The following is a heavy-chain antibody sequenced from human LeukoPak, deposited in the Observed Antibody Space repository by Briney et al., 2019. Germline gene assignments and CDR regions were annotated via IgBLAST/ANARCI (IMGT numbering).Heavy chain of an antibody. V-gene: IGHV4-59*08. Sequence: SKTLSLTCTVSGGSISSYYWSWIRQPPGKGLEWIGYIYYSGSINYNPSLKSRVTISVDTSKNQFSLKLSSVTAADTAVYYCARRSRGYSYGNGLYYYGMDVWGQGTTVTVSS. J-gene: IGHJ6*02. D-gene: IGHD5-18*01. CDR3: ARRSRGYSYGNGLYYYGMDV. CDR2: IYYSGSI. CDR1: GGSISSYY.